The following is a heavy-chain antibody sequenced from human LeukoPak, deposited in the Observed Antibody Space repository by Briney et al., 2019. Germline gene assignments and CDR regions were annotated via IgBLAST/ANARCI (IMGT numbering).Heavy chain of an antibody. J-gene: IGHJ2*01. Sequence: SETLSLTCSVSGYPIGTDNYWAWLRQPPREGLEGVGSVYHDGESLYTPSLKSRLSVSRGTSKDQFSLQLDSVTAADTAVYYCARGRSTGVQRGYFDLWGRGTLVTVSS. D-gene: IGHD1-1*01. V-gene: IGHV4-38-2*02. CDR2: VYHDGES. CDR1: GYPIGTDNY. CDR3: ARGRSTGVQRGYFDL.